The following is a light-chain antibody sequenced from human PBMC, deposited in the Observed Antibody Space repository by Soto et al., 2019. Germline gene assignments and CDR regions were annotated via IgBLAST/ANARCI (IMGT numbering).Light chain of an antibody. J-gene: IGKJ5*01. Sequence: DGPMSLSPSSLSASVGDRVTITCHSNQVISNYLAWYQQKLGKAPRLLIYDASNWDTGVPSRFSGSGSGTDFTLTISSLQPEDIAIYYCQQYGSPPITFGQGTRLEIK. V-gene: IGKV1-33*01. CDR2: DAS. CDR1: QVISNY. CDR3: QQYGSPPIT.